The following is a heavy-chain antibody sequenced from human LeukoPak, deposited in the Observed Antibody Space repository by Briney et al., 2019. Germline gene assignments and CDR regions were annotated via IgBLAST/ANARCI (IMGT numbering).Heavy chain of an antibody. J-gene: IGHJ6*03. D-gene: IGHD3-10*01. CDR2: ISGSGGST. Sequence: PGGSLRLSCAASGFTFSSYAMSWVRQAPGKGLEWVSAISGSGGSTYYADSVKGRFTISRDNSKNPLYLQMNSLRAEDTAVYYCAKGETITMVRGVIILPSYYYYYYMDVWGKGTTVTISS. CDR3: AKGETITMVRGVIILPSYYYYYYMDV. CDR1: GFTFSSYA. V-gene: IGHV3-23*01.